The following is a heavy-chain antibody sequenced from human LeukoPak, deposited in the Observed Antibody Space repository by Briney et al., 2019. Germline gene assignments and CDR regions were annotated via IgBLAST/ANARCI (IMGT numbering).Heavy chain of an antibody. CDR2: IFYSGGT. D-gene: IGHD3-16*02. J-gene: IGHJ3*02. CDR1: GGSISSYY. V-gene: IGHV4-59*01. CDR3: ARGQRMITFGGVIVETDALDM. Sequence: SSETLSLTCTVSGGSISSYYWGWIRQPPGKGLEWIGYIFYSGGTNYNPSFKSRVTISVDTSKNQFSLKLSSVTAAHAAVYYCARGQRMITFGGVIVETDALDMWGQETMVTVSS.